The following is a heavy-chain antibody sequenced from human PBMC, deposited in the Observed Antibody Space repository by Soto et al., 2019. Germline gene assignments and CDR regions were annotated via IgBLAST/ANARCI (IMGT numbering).Heavy chain of an antibody. D-gene: IGHD3-22*01. CDR3: ARDVRGSSGYYPPYYFDY. CDR1: GGSVSSGSDY. CDR2: IYYSGST. Sequence: SETLSLTCTVSGGSVSSGSDYWSWIRQPPGKGLEWIGYIYYSGSTNYNPSLKSRVTISIDTTKNQFSLKLGSVTAADTAVYYCARDVRGSSGYYPPYYFDYWGQGTLVTVYS. V-gene: IGHV4-61*01. J-gene: IGHJ4*02.